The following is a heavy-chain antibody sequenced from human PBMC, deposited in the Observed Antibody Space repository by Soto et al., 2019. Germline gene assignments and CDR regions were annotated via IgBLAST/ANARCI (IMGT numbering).Heavy chain of an antibody. CDR3: AKDGLDSSSWYVY. CDR1: GFTFSSYA. V-gene: IGHV3-23*01. J-gene: IGHJ4*02. Sequence: GGSLSLSCAASGFTFSSYAMSWVRQAPGKGLEWVSAISGSGGSTYYADSVKGRFTISRDNSKNTLYLQMNSLRAEDTAVYYCAKDGLDSSSWYVYWGQGTLVTVSS. D-gene: IGHD6-13*01. CDR2: ISGSGGST.